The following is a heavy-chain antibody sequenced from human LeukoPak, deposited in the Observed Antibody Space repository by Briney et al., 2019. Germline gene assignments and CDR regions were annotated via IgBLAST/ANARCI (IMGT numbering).Heavy chain of an antibody. D-gene: IGHD3-3*01. CDR2: IKEDGSER. CDR1: AFIFSGHW. CDR3: ARDEGLTIFGVAYFDY. J-gene: IGHJ4*02. Sequence: GGSLRLSCEGSAFIFSGHWMNWVRQTPGKGLEWVASIKEDGSERQYVDSVKGRFSISRDNTKSSLFLQLNSLRAEDTAVYYCARDEGLTIFGVAYFDYWGQGTLVTVSS. V-gene: IGHV3-7*01.